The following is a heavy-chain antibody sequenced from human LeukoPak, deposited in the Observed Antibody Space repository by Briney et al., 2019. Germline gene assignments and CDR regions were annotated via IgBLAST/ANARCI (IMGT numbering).Heavy chain of an antibody. CDR3: ARVNSSSWIYYFDY. J-gene: IGHJ4*02. CDR1: GYTFTGYY. CDR2: INPNSGGT. D-gene: IGHD6-13*01. V-gene: IGHV1-2*06. Sequence: GASVKVSCKASGYTFTGYYMHWVRQAPGQGLEWMGRINPNSGGTNYAQKFQGRVTMTRDTSISTAYMELSRLRSDDTAVYYCARVNSSSWIYYFDYWGQGTLVTVSS.